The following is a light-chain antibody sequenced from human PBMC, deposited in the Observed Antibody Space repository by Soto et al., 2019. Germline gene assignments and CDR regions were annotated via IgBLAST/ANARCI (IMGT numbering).Light chain of an antibody. J-gene: IGLJ2*01. CDR3: SSYTITNTLDVI. CDR1: SSDIGAYDY. V-gene: IGLV2-14*01. Sequence: HCVLTQPASLSGSPGQSITLTCTGTSSDIGAYDYVSWYQQHPGKAPKLMIYAVSDRPSGVSNRFSGSKSGNTASLTISGLQADDEADYYCSSYTITNTLDVIFGGGNKVTVL. CDR2: AVS.